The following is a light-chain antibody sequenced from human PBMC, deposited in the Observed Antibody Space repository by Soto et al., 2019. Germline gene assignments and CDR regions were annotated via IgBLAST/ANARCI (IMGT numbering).Light chain of an antibody. CDR2: DND. CDR1: SSNIGNNY. CDR3: ETWDSSLSAGV. Sequence: QSVLTQPPSGSAAPGQKDTISCSGSSSNIGNNYVSWYQQLPGTAPKLLIYDNDKRPSGIPDRFSGSKSGTSATLGITGLQTGDEADYYCETWDSSLSAGVFGGGTQLTVL. V-gene: IGLV1-51*01. J-gene: IGLJ2*01.